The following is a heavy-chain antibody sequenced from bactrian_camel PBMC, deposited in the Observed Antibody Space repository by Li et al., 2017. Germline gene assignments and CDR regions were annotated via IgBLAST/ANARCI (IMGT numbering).Heavy chain of an antibody. Sequence: VQLVESGGGLVQAGGSLRLSCEISKYTYTSYCLGWFRQAPGKEREGVAAIDSRGGTAYADSATGRFTISQDNAKNTLYLQMNSLNTEDTAIYYCTRDVAGNYYGSDYWGKGTQVTVS. CDR2: IDSRGGT. D-gene: IGHD6*01. J-gene: IGHJ7*01. V-gene: IGHV3S67*01. CDR1: KYTYTSYC.